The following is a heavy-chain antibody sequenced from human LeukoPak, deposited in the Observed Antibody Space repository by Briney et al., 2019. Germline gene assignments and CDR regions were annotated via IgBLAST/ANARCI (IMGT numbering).Heavy chain of an antibody. CDR1: GYTFTSYD. V-gene: IGHV1-8*03. Sequence: GASVQVSCKASGYTFTSYDINWVRQATGKGVEWMGWMNPNSGNTGYAQKFQGRVTITRNTSISTAYMELSSLRSEDTAVYYCARRLRFWSTRTLDPWGQGTLVTVSS. CDR2: MNPNSGNT. J-gene: IGHJ5*02. D-gene: IGHD3-3*01. CDR3: ARRLRFWSTRTLDP.